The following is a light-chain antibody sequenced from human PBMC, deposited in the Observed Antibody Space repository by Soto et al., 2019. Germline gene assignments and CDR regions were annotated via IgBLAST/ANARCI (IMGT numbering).Light chain of an antibody. J-gene: IGKJ4*01. V-gene: IGKV1-27*01. Sequence: DIQMTQSPSSLSASVGDRVTITCRTSQGISNYLAWYQQKSGKPPKLLIYLASTLRSGVSYRFSGSRSGTDFTLAISSLQPDDVAPYYCNKYNSDPLFGGGTKVEI. CDR3: NKYNSDPL. CDR2: LAS. CDR1: QGISNY.